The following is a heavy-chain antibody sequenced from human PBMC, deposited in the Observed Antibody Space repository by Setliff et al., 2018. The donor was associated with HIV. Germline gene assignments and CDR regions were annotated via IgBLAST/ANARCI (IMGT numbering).Heavy chain of an antibody. D-gene: IGHD3-22*01. J-gene: IGHJ4*02. CDR3: ASGEPYYYDSTGYSGNYFDY. CDR1: GYSITNGYY. V-gene: IGHV4-38-2*01. Sequence: PPETLSLTCALSGYSITNGYYWGWIRQPSGKGLEWIGSIYHSGSTFYNPSLKSRVTISVDKSKNQFSLKPASVTAADTAVYYCASGEPYYYDSTGYSGNYFDYWGQGTLVTVSS. CDR2: IYHSGST.